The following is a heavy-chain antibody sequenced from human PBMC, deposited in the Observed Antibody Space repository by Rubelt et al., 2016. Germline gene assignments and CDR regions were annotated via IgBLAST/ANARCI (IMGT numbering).Heavy chain of an antibody. CDR3: GRGNSWYPL. V-gene: IGHV5-10-1*01. Sequence: EVQLEQSGAEVKKAGESLKISCKGSGYSFTSYWIGWVRQMPGKSLEWMGRIDPSDSYINYSPSVQGHVTISADKSISTAYLQWSSLKASDTAMYYCGRGNSWYPLWGQGTLVTVSS. D-gene: IGHD6-13*01. CDR1: GYSFTSYW. J-gene: IGHJ4*02. CDR2: IDPSDSYI.